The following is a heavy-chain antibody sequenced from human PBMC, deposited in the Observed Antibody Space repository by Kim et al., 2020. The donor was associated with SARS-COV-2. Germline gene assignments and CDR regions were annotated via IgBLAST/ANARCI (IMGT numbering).Heavy chain of an antibody. J-gene: IGHJ1*01. CDR1: GFTFSSYA. D-gene: IGHD3-3*01. CDR2: ISYDGSNK. CDR3: AREAFWSSSQPQYFQH. V-gene: IGHV3-30-3*01. Sequence: GGSLRLSCAASGFTFSSYAMHWVRQAPGKGLEWVAVISYDGSNKYYADSVKDRFTISRDNSKNTLYLQMNSLRAEDTAVYYCAREAFWSSSQPQYFQHWGQGTLVTVSS.